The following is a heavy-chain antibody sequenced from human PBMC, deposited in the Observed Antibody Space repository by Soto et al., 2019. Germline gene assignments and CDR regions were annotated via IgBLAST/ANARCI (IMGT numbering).Heavy chain of an antibody. CDR2: IDHDGPT. CDR3: VRDSHGDY. V-gene: IGHV3-74*01. CDR1: GFTFSNYW. Sequence: EVQLVESGGGLVQPGGSLRLSCAGSGFTFSNYWMHWVRQAPGKGLQWVSRIDHDGPTDYPDSVRGRFTISRDNAENTLYLQMNSLTPEDTAVYYCVRDSHGDYWGQGTLVTVSS. J-gene: IGHJ4*02.